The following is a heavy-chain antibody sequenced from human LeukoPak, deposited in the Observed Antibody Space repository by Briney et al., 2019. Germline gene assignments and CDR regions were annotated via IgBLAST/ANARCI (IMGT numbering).Heavy chain of an antibody. J-gene: IGHJ5*02. Sequence: SETLSLTCTVSGGSISSGGYSWSWIRQHPGKGLEWIGYIYYSGSTYYNPSLKSRVTISVDTSKNQFSLKLSSVTAADTAVYYCARGIERVNWFDPWGQGTLVTVSS. V-gene: IGHV4-31*03. CDR3: ARGIERVNWFDP. D-gene: IGHD6-25*01. CDR1: GGSISSGGYS. CDR2: IYYSGST.